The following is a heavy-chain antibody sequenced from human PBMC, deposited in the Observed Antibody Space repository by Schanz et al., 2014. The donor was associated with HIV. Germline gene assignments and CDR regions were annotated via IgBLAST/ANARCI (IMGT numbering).Heavy chain of an antibody. CDR3: AGARVLRDLEWPPSYHHYGMPV. Sequence: QVRLQQWGAGLLKPSETLSLSCAVYGGSFSGYVWSWIRQPPGKGLEWIGEIITDDGSTDYNPSHKRRVRISMDTSKSQCSLKLISATDADMGVYSCAGARVLRDLEWPPSYHHYGMPVWGQGTTVIVSS. V-gene: IGHV4-34*12. CDR2: IITDDGST. D-gene: IGHD3-3*01. J-gene: IGHJ6*02. CDR1: GGSFSGYV.